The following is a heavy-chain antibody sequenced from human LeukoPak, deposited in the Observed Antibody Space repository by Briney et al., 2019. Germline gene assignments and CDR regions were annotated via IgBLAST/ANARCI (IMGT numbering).Heavy chain of an antibody. CDR3: ARAAYGDYLLYYYYYMDV. Sequence: GSLSLSCAASGFPFNNCAMTWVRPAPGKGLEWVSLVSGSGNSTFYADSVKGRFTISRDNSKNTLYLQMNNLRAEDTAVYYCARAAYGDYLLYYYYYMDVWGKGTTVTISS. J-gene: IGHJ6*03. D-gene: IGHD4-17*01. CDR2: VSGSGNST. V-gene: IGHV3-23*01. CDR1: GFPFNNCA.